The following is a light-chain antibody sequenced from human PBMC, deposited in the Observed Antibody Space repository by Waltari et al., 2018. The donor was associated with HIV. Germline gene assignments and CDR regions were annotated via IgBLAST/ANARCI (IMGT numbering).Light chain of an antibody. Sequence: QSVLTQPPSVSGTPGQRVTISCSGSSSNIGDNAVSWYQQFPGTAPKLLIFSNSQRPRGVPDRLSGSKSGTSASLAISGLQAEDEADYYCGTLDDSLNGPVFGGGTKVTVL. V-gene: IGLV1-44*01. CDR2: SNS. CDR3: GTLDDSLNGPV. J-gene: IGLJ2*01. CDR1: SSNIGDNA.